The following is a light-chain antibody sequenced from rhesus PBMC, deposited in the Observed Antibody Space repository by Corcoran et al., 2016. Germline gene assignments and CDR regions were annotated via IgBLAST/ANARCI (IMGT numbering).Light chain of an antibody. V-gene: IGKV3S9*01. CDR2: GAS. Sequence: EIVMTQSSVILSLSPGERATLSCRARQCCSSYVAWYQQKPEQAPRLLIYGASSRATGNPDRLSGSGAGTDFTLTSSSLELGDLAGYCCQEYSSWPRACGQGSKAEIK. CDR3: QEYSSWPRA. CDR1: QCCSSY. J-gene: IGKJ1*01.